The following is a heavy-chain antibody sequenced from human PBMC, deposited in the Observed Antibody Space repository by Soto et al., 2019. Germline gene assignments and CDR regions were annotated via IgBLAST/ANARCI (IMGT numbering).Heavy chain of an antibody. V-gene: IGHV4-38-2*02. D-gene: IGHD3-16*01. CDR1: GYSISSAYY. CDR2: VDHSGST. Sequence: SETLSLTCTVSGYSISSAYYSGWIRQPPGKGLEWIATVDHSGSTYYNPSLKSRVTISLDTSKNHFSLKLGSVTAADTAVYYCAREALGGGRNYYGSHHDSWGQGILVTVSS. J-gene: IGHJ4*02. CDR3: AREALGGGRNYYGSHHDS.